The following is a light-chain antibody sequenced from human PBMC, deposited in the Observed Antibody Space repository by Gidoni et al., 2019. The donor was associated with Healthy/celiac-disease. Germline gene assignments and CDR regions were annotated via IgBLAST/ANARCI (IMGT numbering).Light chain of an antibody. CDR3: CSYAGSSTFV. Sequence: SALTQPASVSGSPGQSVTIPCTGTRSEVGSYNLVSWYQQHPGKAPKLMIYEGSKRPSGVSNRFSGSKSGNTASLTISGLQAEDEADYYCCSYAGSSTFVFGGGTKLTVL. V-gene: IGLV2-23*03. CDR1: RSEVGSYNL. CDR2: EGS. J-gene: IGLJ3*02.